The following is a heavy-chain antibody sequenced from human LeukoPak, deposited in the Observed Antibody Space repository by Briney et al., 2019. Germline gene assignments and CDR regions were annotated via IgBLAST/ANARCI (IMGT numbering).Heavy chain of an antibody. Sequence: SETLSLTCAVYGGSFSGYYWSWIRQPPGKGLEWIGEINHSGSTNYNPSLKSRVAISVDTSKNQFSLKLSSVTAADTAMYYCARGLWFSVYWGQGTLVTVSS. D-gene: IGHD3-10*01. V-gene: IGHV4-34*01. CDR2: INHSGST. J-gene: IGHJ4*02. CDR3: ARGLWFSVY. CDR1: GGSFSGYY.